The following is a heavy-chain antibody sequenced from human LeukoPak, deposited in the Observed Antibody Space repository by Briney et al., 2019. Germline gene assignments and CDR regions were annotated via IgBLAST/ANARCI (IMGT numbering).Heavy chain of an antibody. CDR3: ARLGHSGYVIDY. J-gene: IGHJ4*02. CDR1: GGSISSYY. Sequence: SETLSRTCTVSGGSISSYYWSWIRQPPGKGLEWIGYIYYTGITNYNPSLKSRLTISVDTSNNQFSLKLNSVTAADTAVYYCARLGHSGYVIDYWGQGTLVTVSS. CDR2: IYYTGIT. V-gene: IGHV4-59*01. D-gene: IGHD5-12*01.